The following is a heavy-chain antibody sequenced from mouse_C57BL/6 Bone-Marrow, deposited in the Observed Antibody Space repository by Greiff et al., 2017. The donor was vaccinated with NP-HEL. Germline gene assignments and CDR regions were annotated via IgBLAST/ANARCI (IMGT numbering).Heavy chain of an antibody. V-gene: IGHV1-82*01. Sequence: VQLQQSGPELVKPGASVKISCKASGYAFSSSWMNWLKQRPGKGLEWIGRIYPGDGDTNYNGKFKGKATLTADKSSSTAYMQLSSLTSEDSAVYFCAREGNLLWGQGTSVTVSS. CDR3: AREGNLL. CDR1: GYAFSSSW. J-gene: IGHJ4*01. CDR2: IYPGDGDT. D-gene: IGHD2-1*01.